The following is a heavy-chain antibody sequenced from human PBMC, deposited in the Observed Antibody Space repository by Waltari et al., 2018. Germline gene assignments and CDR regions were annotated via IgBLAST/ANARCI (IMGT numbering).Heavy chain of an antibody. J-gene: IGHJ4*02. Sequence: EVQLLESGGGLVQPGGSLRLSCAASRLTFASYTMNWVRQAPGKGLEWVSFITGSGGSTYYADSVKGRFTISRDNSKNTLHLQMNSLRAEDTAVYYCAKDATWSQFHAYWGQGILVTVSS. CDR2: ITGSGGST. D-gene: IGHD1-1*01. V-gene: IGHV3-23*01. CDR3: AKDATWSQFHAY. CDR1: RLTFASYT.